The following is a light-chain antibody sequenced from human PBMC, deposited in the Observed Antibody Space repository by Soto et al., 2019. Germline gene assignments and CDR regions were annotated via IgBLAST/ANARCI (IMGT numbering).Light chain of an antibody. CDR1: QSVSSSY. J-gene: IGKJ1*01. V-gene: IGKV3-20*01. CDR3: QQYGSSPRT. Sequence: EIVLTQSPGTLSLSPGERATLACRASQSVSSSYLAWYQQKPGQAPRVLIYGASSRATGVPDRFSGSGSGTDFTLTITRLEPEEFAVYYCQQYGSSPRTFGQGTKVEIK. CDR2: GAS.